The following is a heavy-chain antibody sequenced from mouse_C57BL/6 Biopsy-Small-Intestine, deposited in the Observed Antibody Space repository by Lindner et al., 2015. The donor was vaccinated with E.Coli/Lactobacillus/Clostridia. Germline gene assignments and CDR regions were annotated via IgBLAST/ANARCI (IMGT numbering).Heavy chain of an antibody. Sequence: VQLQESGAELVKPGASVKISCKASGYAFSSYWMNWVKQRPGKGLEWIGRIYPGDGNTNYNGKFKGKATLTADKSSSTAYMQLSSLTSEDSAVYYCARYYYGSSWFAYWGQGTLVTVSA. D-gene: IGHD1-1*01. CDR3: ARYYYGSSWFAY. J-gene: IGHJ3*01. CDR2: IYPGDGNT. V-gene: IGHV1-82*01. CDR1: GYAFSSYW.